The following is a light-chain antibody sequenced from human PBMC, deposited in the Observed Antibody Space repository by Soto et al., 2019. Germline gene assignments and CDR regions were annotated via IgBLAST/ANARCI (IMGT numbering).Light chain of an antibody. CDR2: DAS. J-gene: IGKJ1*01. CDR3: QGRSRWLWT. V-gene: IGKV3-11*01. Sequence: EIVLTQSPATLSLSPGERATLSCRASQSVSSYLAWYQQKPGQAPRLLIYDASNRASGIPARFSGSGSGTDFTLTISSLEPEDFAVYSCQGRSRWLWTFGEGTRVELK. CDR1: QSVSSY.